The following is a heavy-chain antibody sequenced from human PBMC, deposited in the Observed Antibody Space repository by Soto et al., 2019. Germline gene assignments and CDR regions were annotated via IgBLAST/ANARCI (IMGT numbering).Heavy chain of an antibody. V-gene: IGHV1-18*01. J-gene: IGHJ5*02. CDR2: ISAYNGNT. D-gene: IGHD6-6*01. CDR1: GYTFTSYG. CDR3: ASHSLPSSSSVVKKWFDP. Sequence: ASVKVSCKASGYTFTSYGISWVRQAPGQGLEWMGWISAYNGNTNYAQKLQGRVTMTTDTSTSTAYMELRSLRSDDTAVYYCASHSLPSSSSVVKKWFDPWGQGTLVTVSS.